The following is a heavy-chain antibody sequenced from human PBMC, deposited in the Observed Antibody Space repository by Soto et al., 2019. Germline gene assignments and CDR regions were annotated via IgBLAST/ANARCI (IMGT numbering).Heavy chain of an antibody. Sequence: ASVKVSCKASGYTFTSYGISWVRQAPGQGLEWMGWISAYNGNTNYAQKLQGRVTMTTDTSTSTAYMELRSLRSDDTAVYYCERVPQYSGYDPAGFDYWGQGTLVTVSS. V-gene: IGHV1-18*01. D-gene: IGHD5-12*01. J-gene: IGHJ4*02. CDR1: GYTFTSYG. CDR2: ISAYNGNT. CDR3: ERVPQYSGYDPAGFDY.